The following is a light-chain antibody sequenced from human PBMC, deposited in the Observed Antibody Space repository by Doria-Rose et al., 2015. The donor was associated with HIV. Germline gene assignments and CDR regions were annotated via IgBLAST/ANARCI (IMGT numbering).Light chain of an antibody. Sequence: DIQMTQSPESLGMSLGERATLNCKSNQSLLYTSTNYLAWYQQKPGQPPKLLIYWASTRQSGVPARVSGSGSGTDFTLTISSLEAEDVAVYYCRQYYDTPSFGPGTTVDIK. CDR2: WAS. CDR3: RQYYDTPS. J-gene: IGKJ3*01. V-gene: IGKV4-1*01. CDR1: QSLLYTSTNY.